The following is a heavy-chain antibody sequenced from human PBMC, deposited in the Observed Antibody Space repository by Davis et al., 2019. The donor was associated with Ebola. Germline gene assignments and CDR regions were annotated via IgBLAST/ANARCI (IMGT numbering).Heavy chain of an antibody. CDR2: IKQDGSEK. CDR3: ARVMDIVVVPAANPFDY. V-gene: IGHV3-7*03. J-gene: IGHJ4*02. D-gene: IGHD2-2*03. CDR1: GFTFSSYW. Sequence: GGSLRLSCAASGFTFSSYWMSWVRQAPGKGLEWVANIKQDGSEKYYVDSVKGRFTISRDNAKNSLYLQMNSLRAEDTAVYYCARVMDIVVVPAANPFDYWGQGTLVTVSS.